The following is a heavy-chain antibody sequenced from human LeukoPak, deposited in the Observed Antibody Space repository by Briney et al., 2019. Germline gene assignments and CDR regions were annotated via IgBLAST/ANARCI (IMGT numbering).Heavy chain of an antibody. Sequence: GGSLRLSCAASGFTFTNYEMNWVRKAPGKGLEWVSYISSSGSAIYDADSVKGRFTISRDNVRNSLHLQMNSLRAEDTAVYYCARERGYGYFDSWGQGTLVTVSS. D-gene: IGHD2-15*01. CDR3: ARERGYGYFDS. CDR2: ISSSGSAI. CDR1: GFTFTNYE. V-gene: IGHV3-48*03. J-gene: IGHJ4*02.